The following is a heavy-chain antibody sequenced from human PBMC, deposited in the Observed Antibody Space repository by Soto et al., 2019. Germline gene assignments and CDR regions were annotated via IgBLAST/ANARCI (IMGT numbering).Heavy chain of an antibody. V-gene: IGHV4-61*01. CDR1: GGSVSSGSYY. CDR3: ARVHPTYFDY. CDR2: IYYSGST. J-gene: IGHJ4*02. Sequence: QVQLQESGPGLVKPSETLSLTCTVSGGSVSSGSYYWSWIRQPPGKGLEWIGYIYYSGSTNYNPSLKSRVTISVDTSKNQFSLKLSSVTAADTAVYYCARVHPTYFDYWGQGTLVTVSS.